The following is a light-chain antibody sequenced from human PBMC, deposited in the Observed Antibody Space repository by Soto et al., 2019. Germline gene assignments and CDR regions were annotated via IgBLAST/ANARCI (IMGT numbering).Light chain of an antibody. Sequence: VVMTQNPLSLSVAPGQPASISCKSSQSLLHITGETDLSWFQQRPGQSPRRLLSQVSNRDSGVPDRFSGSGSGTDFTLKISSVEADDVAVYYCMQNTRWPSTFGQGTRLEI. CDR2: QVS. J-gene: IGKJ5*01. CDR1: QSLLHITGETD. CDR3: MQNTRWPST. V-gene: IGKV2-30*02.